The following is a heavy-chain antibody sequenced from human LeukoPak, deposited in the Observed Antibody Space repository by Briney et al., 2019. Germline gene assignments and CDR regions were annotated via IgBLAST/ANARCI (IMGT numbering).Heavy chain of an antibody. V-gene: IGHV3-23*01. Sequence: GGTLRLSCAASGFTFSDYCMSWVRQAPGKGLEWVSGIRNGGSRTYYADSAKGRFTISRDNSKNTLYLQMNSLRAEDTAVYYCAKVWFEVRTFDYWGQGTLVTVSS. CDR1: GFTFSDYC. CDR2: IRNGGSRT. CDR3: AKVWFEVRTFDY. J-gene: IGHJ4*02. D-gene: IGHD3-10*01.